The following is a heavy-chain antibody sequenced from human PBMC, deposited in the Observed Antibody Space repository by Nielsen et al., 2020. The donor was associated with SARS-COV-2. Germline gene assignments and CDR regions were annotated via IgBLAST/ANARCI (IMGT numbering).Heavy chain of an antibody. V-gene: IGHV3-7*01. J-gene: IGHJ4*02. CDR2: IKQDGSEK. Sequence: GGSLRLSCAASGFTFSSYWMSWVRQAPGKGLEWVANIKQDGSEKYYVDSVKGRFTISRDNAKNSLYLQMNSPRAEDTAVYYCARVRYYYGSGSDYWGQGTLVTVSS. D-gene: IGHD3-10*01. CDR3: ARVRYYYGSGSDY. CDR1: GFTFSSYW.